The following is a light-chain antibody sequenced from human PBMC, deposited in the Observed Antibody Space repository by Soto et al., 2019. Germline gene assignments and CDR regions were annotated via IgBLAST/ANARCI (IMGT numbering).Light chain of an antibody. CDR2: GAS. CDR3: QQYNNWPPIT. Sequence: VLTQSPATLSLSPGEGATLACSASRGVSANYLAWYQQKPRQAPRLLNYGASTRATGIPATFSGSGSGTEFAPTISSLQSEDFSVYYCQQYNNWPPITCGQGTRREI. CDR1: RGVSANY. J-gene: IGKJ5*01. V-gene: IGKV3-15*01.